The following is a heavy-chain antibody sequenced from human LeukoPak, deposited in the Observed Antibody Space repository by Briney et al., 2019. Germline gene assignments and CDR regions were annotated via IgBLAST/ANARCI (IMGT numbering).Heavy chain of an antibody. V-gene: IGHV1-18*01. CDR2: ISAYNGNT. J-gene: IGHJ4*02. CDR3: ARDVYYYGSGSYTLLDY. Sequence: GASVKVSCKASGYTFTSYGISWVRQAPGQGLEWMGWISAYNGNTNYAQKLQGRVTMTTDTSTSTAYMEPRSLRSDDTAVYYCARDVYYYGSGSYTLLDYWGQGTLVTVSS. CDR1: GYTFTSYG. D-gene: IGHD3-10*01.